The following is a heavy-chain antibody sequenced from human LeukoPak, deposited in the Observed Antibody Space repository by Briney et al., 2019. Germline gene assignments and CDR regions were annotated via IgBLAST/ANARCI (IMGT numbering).Heavy chain of an antibody. CDR1: GYSISSGYY. CDR3: ARRPGGGSSWYNY. CDR2: IYHSGST. J-gene: IGHJ4*02. V-gene: IGHV4-38-2*01. Sequence: SETLSLTCAVSGYSISSGYYWGWIRQPPGKGLEWIGGIYHSGSTYYNPSLKSRVTISVDTSKNQFSLKLSSVTAADTAVYYCARRPGGGSSWYNYWGQGTLVTVSS. D-gene: IGHD6-13*01.